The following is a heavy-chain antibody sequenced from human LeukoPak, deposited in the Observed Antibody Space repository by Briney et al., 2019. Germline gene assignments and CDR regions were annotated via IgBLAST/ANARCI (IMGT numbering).Heavy chain of an antibody. J-gene: IGHJ6*02. V-gene: IGHV4-4*07. CDR1: GGSISGYY. CDR2: IYTSGST. Sequence: SETLSLTCTVSGGSISGYYWSWIRQPAGNRLESFGHIYTSGSTNYNPSLKSRVTMSVDTSKNQFSLKLSSVTAADTAVYYCARQPQRYYYYGMDVWGQGTTVTVSS. CDR3: ARQPQRYYYYGMDV.